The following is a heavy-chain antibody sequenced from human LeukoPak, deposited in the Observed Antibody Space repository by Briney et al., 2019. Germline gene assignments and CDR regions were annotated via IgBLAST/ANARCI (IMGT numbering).Heavy chain of an antibody. V-gene: IGHV1-69*05. Sequence: SVKVSCKASGGTFSSYAISWVRQAPGQGLEWMGGIIPIFGTANYAQKFQGRVTITTDESTSTAYMELSSLRSEDTAVYYCARENYYDSSGYFGYFDYWGQGTLDTVSS. CDR2: IIPIFGTA. J-gene: IGHJ4*02. D-gene: IGHD3-22*01. CDR3: ARENYYDSSGYFGYFDY. CDR1: GGTFSSYA.